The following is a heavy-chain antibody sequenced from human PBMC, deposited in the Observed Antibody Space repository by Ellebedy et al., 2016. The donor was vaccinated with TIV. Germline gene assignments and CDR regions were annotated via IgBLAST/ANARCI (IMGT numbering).Heavy chain of an antibody. CDR2: ISYSGST. V-gene: IGHV4-61*01. J-gene: IGHJ3*01. CDR1: GGSISSSSYY. Sequence: MPSETLSLTCTVSGGSISSSSYYWSWIRQPPGKGLEWIGYISYSGSTNYNPSLKSRVAISVDTSKNPFSLRLNSVTAADTSVYFCARVVWQQPVSYAFDVWGQGTMVTVSS. CDR3: ARVVWQQPVSYAFDV. D-gene: IGHD6-13*01.